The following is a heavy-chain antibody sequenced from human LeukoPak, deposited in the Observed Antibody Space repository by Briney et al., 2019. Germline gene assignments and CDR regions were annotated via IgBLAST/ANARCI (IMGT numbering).Heavy chain of an antibody. CDR3: ARNEYSSSPWVFY. D-gene: IGHD6-6*01. J-gene: IGHJ4*02. CDR1: GFTFSSYW. CDR2: IKQDGSEK. Sequence: RTGGSLRLSCAASGFTFSSYWMSWVRQAPGKGLEWVANIKQDGSEKYYVDSVKGRFTISRDNAKNSLYLQMNSLRAEDTAVYYCARNEYSSSPWVFYWGQGTLVTVSS. V-gene: IGHV3-7*01.